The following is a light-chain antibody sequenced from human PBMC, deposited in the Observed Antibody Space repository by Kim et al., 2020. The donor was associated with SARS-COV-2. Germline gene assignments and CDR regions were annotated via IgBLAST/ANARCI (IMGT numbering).Light chain of an antibody. Sequence: VAPGQTASITCSGDKLGDKYACWYQQKPGQSPVLVIYQDSKRPSGIPERFSGSNSGNTATLTISGTQAMDEADYYCQAWDSTTAVFGGGTQLTVL. V-gene: IGLV3-1*01. CDR3: QAWDSTTAV. CDR1: KLGDKY. CDR2: QDS. J-gene: IGLJ3*02.